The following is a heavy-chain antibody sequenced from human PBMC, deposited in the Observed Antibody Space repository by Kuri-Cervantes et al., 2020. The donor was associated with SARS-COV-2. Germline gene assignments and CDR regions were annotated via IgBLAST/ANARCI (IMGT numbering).Heavy chain of an antibody. J-gene: IGHJ4*02. V-gene: IGHV5-51*01. CDR2: IYPGDSDT. CDR1: GYSFTSYW. CDR3: ARQKFHYYDSSGYQGATGY. Sequence: GESLKISCKGSGYSFTSYWIGWVRQMPGKGLEWMGIIYPGDSDTRYSPSFQGQVTISADKSIGTAYLQWSSLKASDTAMYYCARQKFHYYDSSGYQGATGYWGQGTLVTVSS. D-gene: IGHD3-22*01.